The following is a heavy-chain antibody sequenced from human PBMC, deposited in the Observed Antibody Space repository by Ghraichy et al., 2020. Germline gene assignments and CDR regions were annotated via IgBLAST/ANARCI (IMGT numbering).Heavy chain of an antibody. Sequence: SLRLSCAASGFTFSSYGMHWVRQAPGKGLEWVAVIWYDGSNKYYADSVKGRFTISRDNSKNTLYLQMNSLRAEDTAVYYCARETSHLATSLRPSSSWYTGFDYWGQGTLVTVSS. V-gene: IGHV3-33*01. D-gene: IGHD6-13*01. CDR3: ARETSHLATSLRPSSSWYTGFDY. J-gene: IGHJ4*02. CDR2: IWYDGSNK. CDR1: GFTFSSYG.